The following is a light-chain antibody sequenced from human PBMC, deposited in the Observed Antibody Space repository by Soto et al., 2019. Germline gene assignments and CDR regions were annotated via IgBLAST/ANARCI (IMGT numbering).Light chain of an antibody. CDR2: DAS. V-gene: IGKV1-5*01. J-gene: IGKJ1*01. CDR1: QNINAW. Sequence: DINMSQSPSSLSVSVGDRVTITCRTSQNINAWLAWYQQRPGQAPKLLIYDASTVQSGVPSRFSGSGSGTEFTLTISSLQADDFATYYCQHYNSYSEAFGQGTKVDIK. CDR3: QHYNSYSEA.